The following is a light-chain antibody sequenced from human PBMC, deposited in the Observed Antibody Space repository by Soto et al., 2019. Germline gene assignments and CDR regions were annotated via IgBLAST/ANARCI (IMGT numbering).Light chain of an antibody. CDR2: AAS. V-gene: IGKV1-27*01. Sequence: DIQMTQSPSSVSASVGDRVPITCRASQAFRNYLSWYHQKPGEVPKVLIYAASSLQSGVPSRFSGSGSGTDLTLTITSLQPEDVATYYCQQYNSAPFTFGHGTKVDLK. CDR3: QQYNSAPFT. CDR1: QAFRNY. J-gene: IGKJ3*01.